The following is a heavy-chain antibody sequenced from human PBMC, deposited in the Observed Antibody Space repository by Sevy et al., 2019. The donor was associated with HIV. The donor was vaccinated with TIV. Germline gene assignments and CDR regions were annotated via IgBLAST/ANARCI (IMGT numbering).Heavy chain of an antibody. Sequence: GGSLRLSCAASGFTFDDYGMSWVRQAPGKGLEWVSGINWNGGSTGYADSVKGRFTISRDNAKNSLYLQMNSLRAEDTALYYCASESQHSMIEYYFDYWGQGTLVTVSS. V-gene: IGHV3-20*04. CDR3: ASESQHSMIEYYFDY. J-gene: IGHJ4*02. D-gene: IGHD3-22*01. CDR2: INWNGGST. CDR1: GFTFDDYG.